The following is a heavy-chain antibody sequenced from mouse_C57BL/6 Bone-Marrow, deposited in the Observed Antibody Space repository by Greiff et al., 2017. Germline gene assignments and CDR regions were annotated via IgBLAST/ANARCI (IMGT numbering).Heavy chain of an antibody. Sequence: QVQLQQPGAELVMPGASVKLSCKASGYTFTSYWMHWVKQRPGQGLEWIGEIDPSDSYTNYNQKFKGKSTLTVDKSSSTAYMQLSSLTSEDSAVYYCARSNWDPYYAMDYGGQGTSVTVSS. CDR2: IDPSDSYT. CDR3: ARSNWDPYYAMDY. J-gene: IGHJ4*01. V-gene: IGHV1-69*01. D-gene: IGHD4-1*01. CDR1: GYTFTSYW.